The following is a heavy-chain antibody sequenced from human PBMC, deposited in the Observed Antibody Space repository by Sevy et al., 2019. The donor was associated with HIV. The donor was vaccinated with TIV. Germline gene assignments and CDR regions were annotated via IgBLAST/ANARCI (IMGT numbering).Heavy chain of an antibody. CDR2: IIPIFGTA. V-gene: IGHV1-69*13. CDR3: ARSSDSSGYRISGAFDI. D-gene: IGHD3-22*01. CDR1: GGTFSSYA. Sequence: ASVKVSCKASGGTFSSYAISWVRQAPGQGLEWMGRIIPIFGTANYAQKFQGRVTITADESTSTAYMELSSLRSEDTAVYYCARSSDSSGYRISGAFDIWGQGTMVTVS. J-gene: IGHJ3*02.